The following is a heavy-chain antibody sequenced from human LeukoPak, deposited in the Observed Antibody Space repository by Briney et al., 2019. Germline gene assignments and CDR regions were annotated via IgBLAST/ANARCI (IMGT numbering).Heavy chain of an antibody. Sequence: SETLSLTCTVSGASISSYYWSWIRQPPGKGLEWIGYIYYSGITNYNPSLRSRVPMSVDTSKNQFSLNLSSVTAADTAMYYCARDRGYCSGGSCYVWFDPWGQGTLVTVSS. V-gene: IGHV4-59*01. CDR3: ARDRGYCSGGSCYVWFDP. D-gene: IGHD2-15*01. CDR1: GASISSYY. J-gene: IGHJ5*02. CDR2: IYYSGIT.